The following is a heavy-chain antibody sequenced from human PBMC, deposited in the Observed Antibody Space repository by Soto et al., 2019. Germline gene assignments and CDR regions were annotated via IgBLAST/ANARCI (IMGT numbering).Heavy chain of an antibody. V-gene: IGHV4-59*08. D-gene: IGHD3-16*01. J-gene: IGHJ2*01. CDR2: IYYSGST. CDR3: ARGRGGYFDL. CDR1: GGSISSYY. Sequence: QVQLQESGPGLVKPSETLSLTCTVSGGSISSYYWSWIRRPPGKGLEWIGYIYYSGSTNYNPSLKSRVTISVDTSKNQFSLKLSSVTAADTAVYYCARGRGGYFDLWGRGTLVTVSS.